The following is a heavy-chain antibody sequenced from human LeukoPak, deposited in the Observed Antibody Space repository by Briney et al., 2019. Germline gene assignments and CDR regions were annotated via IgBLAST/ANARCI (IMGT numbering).Heavy chain of an antibody. J-gene: IGHJ6*02. CDR1: GFTFSSYG. CDR2: ISYDGSNK. Sequence: PGRSLRLSCAASGFTFSSYGMHWVRQAPGKGLEWVAVISYDGSNKYYADSVKGRFTISRDNSKNTLYLQMNSLRAEDTAVYYCAKDGGRSSPARGMDVWGQGTTVTVSS. CDR3: AKDGGRSSPARGMDV. V-gene: IGHV3-30*18. D-gene: IGHD6-13*01.